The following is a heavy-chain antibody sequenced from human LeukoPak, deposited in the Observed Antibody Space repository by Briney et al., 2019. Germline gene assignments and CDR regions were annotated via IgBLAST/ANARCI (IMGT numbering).Heavy chain of an antibody. D-gene: IGHD2-8*01. V-gene: IGHV1-69*13. Sequence: ASVKVSCKASGGTFSSYAISWVRQAPGQGLEWMGGIIPIFGTANYAQKFQGRVTITADESTSTAYMELGSLRSEDTAVYYCARVGLLTPFDYWGQGTLVTVSS. J-gene: IGHJ4*02. CDR1: GGTFSSYA. CDR2: IIPIFGTA. CDR3: ARVGLLTPFDY.